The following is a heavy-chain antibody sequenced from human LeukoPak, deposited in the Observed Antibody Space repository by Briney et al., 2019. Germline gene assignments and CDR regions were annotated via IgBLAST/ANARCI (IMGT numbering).Heavy chain of an antibody. CDR2: MSSSGIS. J-gene: IGHJ5*02. V-gene: IGHV4-4*07. D-gene: IGHD6-19*01. Sequence: SETLSLTCTVSGGSISSYYWSWIRQPAGKGLEWIGRMSSSGISTYSPSLKSRVTISIDTSRNQFSMNLNSVTAADTAVYYCAKGAGPPWLDPWGQGTLVTVSS. CDR1: GGSISSYY. CDR3: AKGAGPPWLDP.